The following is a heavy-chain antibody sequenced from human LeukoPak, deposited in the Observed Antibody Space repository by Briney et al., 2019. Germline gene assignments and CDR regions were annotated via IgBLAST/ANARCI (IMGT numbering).Heavy chain of an antibody. CDR3: AKDSLYSSSWYTYYFDY. Sequence: GGSLRLSCAASGFTFGSYWMSWVRQAPGKGLEWVSAISGSGGSTYYADSVKGRFTISRDSSKNTLYLQMNSLRAEDTAVYYCAKDSLYSSSWYTYYFDYWGQGTLVTVSS. D-gene: IGHD6-13*01. V-gene: IGHV3-23*01. CDR2: ISGSGGST. CDR1: GFTFGSYW. J-gene: IGHJ4*02.